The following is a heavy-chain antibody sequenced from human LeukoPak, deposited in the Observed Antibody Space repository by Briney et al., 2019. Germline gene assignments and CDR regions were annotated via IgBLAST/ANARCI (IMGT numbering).Heavy chain of an antibody. D-gene: IGHD6-13*01. J-gene: IGHJ4*02. Sequence: PSETLSLTCTVSGGSISSGGYYWSWIRQHPGKGLEWIGYIYYSGSTYYNPSLKSRVTISVDTSKNQFSLKLSSVTAADTAVYYCARGLSSSWYYFDYRGQGTLVTVSS. CDR1: GGSISSGGYY. V-gene: IGHV4-31*03. CDR3: ARGLSSSWYYFDY. CDR2: IYYSGST.